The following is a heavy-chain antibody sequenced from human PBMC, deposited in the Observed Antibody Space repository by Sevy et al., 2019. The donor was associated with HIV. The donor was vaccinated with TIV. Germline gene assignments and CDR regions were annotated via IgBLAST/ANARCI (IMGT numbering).Heavy chain of an antibody. CDR3: AREPDKFHRSWYEGGAFDI. CDR2: TYYRSKWYD. V-gene: IGHV6-1*01. D-gene: IGHD6-13*01. Sequence: KQSQTLSLTCAISGDSVSSNSAAWNWIRQSPSRGLEWLGRTYYRSKWYDDYAVSVKSRITINPDTSKNQFSLQLNSVTPEDTAVYYCAREPDKFHRSWYEGGAFDIWGQGTMVTVSS. CDR1: GDSVSSNSAA. J-gene: IGHJ3*02.